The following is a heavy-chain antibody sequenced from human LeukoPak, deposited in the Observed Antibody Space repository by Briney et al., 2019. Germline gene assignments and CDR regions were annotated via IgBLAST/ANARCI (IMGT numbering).Heavy chain of an antibody. CDR1: GFSFSNFA. Sequence: PRGSLRLSCAASGFSFSNFAIHWVRQAPGKGLEWLAVISHDGGTKHYADSVKGRFTISRDNSNNSLSLQMNSLSAEDTAVYYCARARGRWHLLPLDFWGQGTLVTVSS. V-gene: IGHV3-30*04. CDR2: ISHDGGTK. J-gene: IGHJ4*02. CDR3: ARARGRWHLLPLDF. D-gene: IGHD1-26*01.